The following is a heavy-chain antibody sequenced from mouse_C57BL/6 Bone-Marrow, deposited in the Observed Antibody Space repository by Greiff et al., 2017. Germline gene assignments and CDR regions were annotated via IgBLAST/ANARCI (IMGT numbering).Heavy chain of an antibody. Sequence: VKLQQPGAELVRPGTSVKLSCKASGYTFTSYWMHWVKQRPGQGLEWIGVIDPSDSYTNYNQQFKGKATLTVDTSSSTAYMQLSSLTSEDSAVYYCARSFDDSSSLYAMDYWGQGTSVTVSS. CDR1: GYTFTSYW. J-gene: IGHJ4*01. D-gene: IGHD1-1*01. CDR2: IDPSDSYT. V-gene: IGHV1-59*01. CDR3: ARSFDDSSSLYAMDY.